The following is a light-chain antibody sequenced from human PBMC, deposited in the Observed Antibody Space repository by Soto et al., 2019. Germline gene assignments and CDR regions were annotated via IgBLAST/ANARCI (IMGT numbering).Light chain of an antibody. Sequence: EIVLTQSPGTLSLSPGERATLSCRASQSVSVNSLAWYQQKGGQAPRLLIYAASTRATGVPDRFSGTGSGTDYALNISRLETDDSAVYYCQQYGCSPFTFGPGTKVDIK. V-gene: IGKV3-20*01. J-gene: IGKJ3*01. CDR2: AAS. CDR3: QQYGCSPFT. CDR1: QSVSVNS.